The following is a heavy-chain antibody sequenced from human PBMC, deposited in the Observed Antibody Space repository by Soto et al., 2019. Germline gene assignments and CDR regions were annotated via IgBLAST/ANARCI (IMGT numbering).Heavy chain of an antibody. J-gene: IGHJ6*02. D-gene: IGHD3-10*01. Sequence: QVQLVESGGGVVQPGRSLRLSCAASGFTFSSYAMHWVRQAPGKGLEWVAVISYDGSNEYYADSVKGRFTISRDNSKNTLYLQMNSLRAEDTAVYYCARDRKVRGVIMDYYYGMDVWGQGTTVTVSS. CDR1: GFTFSSYA. V-gene: IGHV3-30-3*01. CDR2: ISYDGSNE. CDR3: ARDRKVRGVIMDYYYGMDV.